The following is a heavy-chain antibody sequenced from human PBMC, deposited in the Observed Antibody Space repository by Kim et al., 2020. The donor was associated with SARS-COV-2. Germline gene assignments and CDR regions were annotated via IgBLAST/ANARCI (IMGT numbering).Heavy chain of an antibody. J-gene: IGHJ4*02. CDR1: GGSISSGGYY. CDR2: IYYSGST. Sequence: SETLSLTCTVSGGSISSGGYYWSWISQHPGKGLEWIGYIYYSGSTYYNPSLKSRVTISVDTSKNQFSLKLSSVTAADTAVYYCARVVVVVAVQPYYFDYWGQGTLVTVSS. V-gene: IGHV4-31*03. D-gene: IGHD2-15*01. CDR3: ARVVVVVAVQPYYFDY.